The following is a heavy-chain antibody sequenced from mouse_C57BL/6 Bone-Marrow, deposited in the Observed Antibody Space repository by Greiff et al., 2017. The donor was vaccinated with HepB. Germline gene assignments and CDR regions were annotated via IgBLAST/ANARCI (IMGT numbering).Heavy chain of an antibody. V-gene: IGHV2-9-1*01. CDR1: GFSFTSYA. J-gene: IGHJ2*01. CDR3: ARNDYYGSSYPDY. D-gene: IGHD1-1*01. CDR2: IWTGGGT. Sequence: VQLKESGPGLVAPSPSLSITCTVSGFSFTSYAISWVRQPPGKGLEWLGVIWTGGGTNDNSALKSRLSISKDNSKSQVFLKMNSLQTDDTARYYCARNDYYGSSYPDYWGQGTTLTVSS.